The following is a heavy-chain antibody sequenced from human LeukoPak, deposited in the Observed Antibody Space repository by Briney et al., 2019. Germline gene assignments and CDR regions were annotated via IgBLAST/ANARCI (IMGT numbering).Heavy chain of an antibody. Sequence: GGPLRLSCAASGFTFSSYSMNWVRQAPGKGLEWVSSISSSSSYIYYADSVKGRFTISRDNAKNSLYLQMNSLRAEDTAVYYCARGASSSGWSFDYWGQGTLVTVSS. CDR3: ARGASSSGWSFDY. V-gene: IGHV3-21*01. J-gene: IGHJ4*02. CDR2: ISSSSSYI. D-gene: IGHD6-19*01. CDR1: GFTFSSYS.